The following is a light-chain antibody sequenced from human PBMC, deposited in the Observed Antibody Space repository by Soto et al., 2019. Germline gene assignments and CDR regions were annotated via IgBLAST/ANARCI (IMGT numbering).Light chain of an antibody. Sequence: QSVLTQPPSASGSPGQSVTISCTGTSSDVGANNDYVSWYQQHPGKVTKLMIYEVSKRPPGVPDRFSGSKSGNTASLTVSGLQADDGADYYCSSYEGSDNFVFGTGTKVTVL. CDR3: SSYEGSDNFV. J-gene: IGLJ1*01. V-gene: IGLV2-8*01. CDR2: EVS. CDR1: SSDVGANNDY.